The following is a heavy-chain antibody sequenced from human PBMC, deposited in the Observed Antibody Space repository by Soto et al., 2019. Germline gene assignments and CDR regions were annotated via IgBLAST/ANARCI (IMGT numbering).Heavy chain of an antibody. J-gene: IGHJ4*02. CDR1: GGSFSGYY. D-gene: IGHD2-2*01. CDR2: INHSGST. CDR3: ARICSSLTCFVDH. V-gene: IGHV4-34*01. Sequence: SETLSLTCAVYGGSFSGYYWSWIRQPPGKGLEWIGEINHSGSTNYNPSLKSRVTISVDTSKNQFSLKLSSVTAADTAVYYCARICSSLTCFVDHWGQGTLVTVSS.